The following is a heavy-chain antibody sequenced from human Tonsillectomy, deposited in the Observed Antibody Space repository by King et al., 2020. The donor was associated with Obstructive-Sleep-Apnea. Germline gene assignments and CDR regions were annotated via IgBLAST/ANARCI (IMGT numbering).Heavy chain of an antibody. Sequence: VQLVESGGGVVQPGRSLRLSCAASGFTFSSYGMHGVRQAPGKGLEWVAVISYDGSNKYYANSVKGRFTIYRDNSKNTLYLQMNSLRAEDTAVYYCAKEREWLRSWVGFDYWGQGTLVTVSS. D-gene: IGHD5-12*01. J-gene: IGHJ4*02. V-gene: IGHV3-30*18. CDR1: GFTFSSYG. CDR3: AKEREWLRSWVGFDY. CDR2: ISYDGSNK.